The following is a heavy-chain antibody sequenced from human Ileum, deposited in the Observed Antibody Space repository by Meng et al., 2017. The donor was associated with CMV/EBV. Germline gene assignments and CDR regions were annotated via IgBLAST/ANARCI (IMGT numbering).Heavy chain of an antibody. CDR2: INHSEST. CDR1: GGSFSVYY. V-gene: IGHV4-34*01. J-gene: IGHJ4*02. D-gene: IGHD6-19*01. CDR3: AKEQSIGIAVTGIFDF. Sequence: QRQLHQGGAGLLKPPETLSLTCTVDGGSFSVYYWNWIRQPPGRGLEWIGEINHSESTNYKPSLKSRVTISGDTSKNHFSLNLTSVTAADTAVYFCAKEQSIGIAVTGIFDFWGQGALVTVSS.